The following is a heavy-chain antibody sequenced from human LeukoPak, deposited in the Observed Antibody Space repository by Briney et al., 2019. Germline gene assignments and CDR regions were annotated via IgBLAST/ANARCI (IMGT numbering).Heavy chain of an antibody. Sequence: PGGSLRLSCAASGFXFSDYYMNWIRQAPGKGLEWVSYISSSGSFTNYADSAKGRFTISRDNAKNSLYLQMNSLRAEDTAVYYCARGRYSYDYWGQGTLVTVSS. CDR2: ISSSGSFT. V-gene: IGHV3-11*06. CDR1: GFXFSDYY. J-gene: IGHJ4*02. D-gene: IGHD5-18*01. CDR3: ARGRYSYDY.